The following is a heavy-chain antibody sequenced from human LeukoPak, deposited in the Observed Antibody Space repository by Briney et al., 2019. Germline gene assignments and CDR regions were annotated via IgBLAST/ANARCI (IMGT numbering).Heavy chain of an antibody. D-gene: IGHD3-22*01. CDR1: GDSTSKYF. CDR3: ATHSSGSYGRVFDY. Sequence: SETLSLTCSVTGDSTSKYFWSWIRQPPGKGPEWIGHIYDSGSTNYNPSLKSRATISIDTSKNQFFLKLTSVTAADTAVYYCATHSSGSYGRVFDYWGPGNLVTVSS. J-gene: IGHJ4*02. CDR2: IYDSGST. V-gene: IGHV4-59*01.